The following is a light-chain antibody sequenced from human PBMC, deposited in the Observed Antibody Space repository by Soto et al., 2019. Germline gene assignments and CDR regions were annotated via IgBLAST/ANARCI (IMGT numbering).Light chain of an antibody. CDR3: QQYYVDSWT. Sequence: DIVLTQSPDSLAVSLGERVTMNCKSSQNILYRSNNKNYLAWYQKKPGQPPKLLIYWASSRESGVPERFSGSGSETDFTLTISNVQAEDVAVYYCQQYYVDSWTFGQGTRVEI. CDR1: QNILYRSNNKNY. CDR2: WAS. J-gene: IGKJ1*01. V-gene: IGKV4-1*01.